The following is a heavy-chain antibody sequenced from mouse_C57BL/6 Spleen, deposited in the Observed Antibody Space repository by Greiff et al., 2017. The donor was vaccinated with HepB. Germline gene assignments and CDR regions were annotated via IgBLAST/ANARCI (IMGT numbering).Heavy chain of an antibody. Sequence: QGRRRRAGAERGRGGGAGRRGGEGSGYAVGGWGREGVGGRPGKGLEWIGQIYPGDGDTNYNGKFKGKATLTADKSSSTAYMQLSSLTSEDSAVYFCARRPLYGSRAPFDYWGQGTTLTVSS. V-gene: IGHV1-80*01. D-gene: IGHD1-1*01. CDR3: ARRPLYGSRAPFDY. CDR1: GYAVGGWG. CDR2: IYPGDGDT. J-gene: IGHJ2*01.